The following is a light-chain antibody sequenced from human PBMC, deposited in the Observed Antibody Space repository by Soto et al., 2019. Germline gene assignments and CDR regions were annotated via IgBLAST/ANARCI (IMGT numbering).Light chain of an antibody. J-gene: IGLJ2*01. CDR3: SSYTTSTTIE. CDR1: SSDVGGYKY. V-gene: IGLV2-14*01. Sequence: QSALTQPASVSGSPGQSITISCTGTSSDVGGYKYVSWYQQHPDKAPKLIIFEVSNRASGVSIRFSGSKSGNTASLTISGLQAEDEADYYCSSYTTSTTIEIGGGTKVTVL. CDR2: EVS.